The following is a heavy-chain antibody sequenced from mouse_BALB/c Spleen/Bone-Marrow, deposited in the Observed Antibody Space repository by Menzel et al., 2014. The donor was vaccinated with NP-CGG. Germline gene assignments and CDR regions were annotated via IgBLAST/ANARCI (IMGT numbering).Heavy chain of an antibody. D-gene: IGHD1-1*01. J-gene: IGHJ2*01. CDR1: GYTFTSYW. Sequence: VQLQQSGAELVKPGASVKLSCKASGYTFTSYWMHWVKQRPGQGLEWIGEINPSNGRTNYNEKFKSKATLTVDKSSSTAYMQLSSLTSEDSAVYYCAIFITTVVDYWGQGTTLTVSS. CDR2: INPSNGRT. V-gene: IGHV1S81*02. CDR3: AIFITTVVDY.